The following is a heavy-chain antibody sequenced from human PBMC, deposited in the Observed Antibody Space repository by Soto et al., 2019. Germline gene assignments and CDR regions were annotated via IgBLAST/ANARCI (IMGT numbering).Heavy chain of an antibody. D-gene: IGHD3-22*01. CDR1: GYSFNTYW. Sequence: GESLKISCKGSGYSFNTYWIAWVRQMPGKGLEWMGLISPDDSDTRYSPSFQGQVTISADKSVGTAYLQWSSLKASDTAMYYCARLEGSSDASRGDGMDVGGQGTTVTV. CDR3: ARLEGSSDASRGDGMDV. J-gene: IGHJ6*02. CDR2: ISPDDSDT. V-gene: IGHV5-51*01.